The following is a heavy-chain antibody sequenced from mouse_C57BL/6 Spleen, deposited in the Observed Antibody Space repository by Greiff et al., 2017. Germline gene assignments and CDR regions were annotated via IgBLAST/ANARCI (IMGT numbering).Heavy chain of an antibody. CDR1: GYTFTSYW. D-gene: IGHD1-1*01. Sequence: QVQLQQPGAELVMPGASVKLSCKASGYTFTSYWMHWVKQRPGQGLEWIGEIDPSDSYTNYNQKFKGKSTLTVDNSSSTAYMQLSILTSEDSAVYYCARSLRDWYFDVWGTGTTVTVSS. CDR3: ARSLRDWYFDV. J-gene: IGHJ1*03. CDR2: IDPSDSYT. V-gene: IGHV1-69*01.